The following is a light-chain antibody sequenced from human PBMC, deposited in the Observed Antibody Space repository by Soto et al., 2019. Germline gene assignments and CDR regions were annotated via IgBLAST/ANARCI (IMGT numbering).Light chain of an antibody. CDR1: QSADSN. J-gene: IGKJ4*01. CDR3: QQHNNWPLT. V-gene: IGKV3D-15*01. Sequence: QSPDTLSVSPGETATLSCRASQSADSNLAWYQQKPGQAPRLLMYRISARATGIPARFSGSGSGTEFTLTISSLQSEDAAVYYCQQHNNWPLTFGGGTKVEI. CDR2: RIS.